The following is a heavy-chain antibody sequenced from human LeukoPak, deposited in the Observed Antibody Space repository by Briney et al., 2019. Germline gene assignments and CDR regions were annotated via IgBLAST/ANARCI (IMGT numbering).Heavy chain of an antibody. CDR1: GFTFSSSW. CDR2: ISYDGSNK. J-gene: IGHJ4*02. D-gene: IGHD6-13*01. V-gene: IGHV3-30-3*01. Sequence: PGGSLRLSCATSGFTFSSSWMSWVRQAPGKGLEWVAVISYDGSNKYYADSVKGRFTISRDNSKNTLYLQMNSLRAEDTAVYYCARAPGQQLAYYFDYWGQGTLVTVSS. CDR3: ARAPGQQLAYYFDY.